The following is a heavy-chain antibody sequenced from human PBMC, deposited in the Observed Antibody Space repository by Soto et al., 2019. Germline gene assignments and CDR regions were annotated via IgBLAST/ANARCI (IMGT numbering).Heavy chain of an antibody. J-gene: IGHJ4*02. CDR2: ISGSGGST. CDR3: ATSGYQENYFDH. Sequence: PWGSLRLSCAASGFTFSSYAMSWVRQAPGKGLEWVSAISGSGGSTYYADSVKGRFTISRDNSKNTLYLQMNSLRAEDTAVYYCATSGYQENYFDHWGQGTLVTVSS. D-gene: IGHD5-18*01. CDR1: GFTFSSYA. V-gene: IGHV3-23*01.